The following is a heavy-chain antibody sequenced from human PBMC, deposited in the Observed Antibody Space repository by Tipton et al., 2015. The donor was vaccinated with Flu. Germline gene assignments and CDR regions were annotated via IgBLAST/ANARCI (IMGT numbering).Heavy chain of an antibody. D-gene: IGHD2-21*01. J-gene: IGHJ4*02. CDR2: IKQDGSVK. CDR3: ARQIGGGDCY. Sequence: SLRLSCTTSGFTFSSYWMSWVRQAPGKGLEWVANIKQDGSVKYYVDSVKGRFTISRDNAKNSLYLQMNSLRAEDTAVYYCARQIGGGDCYWGQGTLVTVSS. V-gene: IGHV3-7*03. CDR1: GFTFSSYW.